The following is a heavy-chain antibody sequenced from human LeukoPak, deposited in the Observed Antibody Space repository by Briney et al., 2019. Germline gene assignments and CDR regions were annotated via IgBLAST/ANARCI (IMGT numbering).Heavy chain of an antibody. Sequence: SETLSLTCTVSGGSISSSSYYWGWIRQPPGKGLEWIGSIYYSGSTYYNPSLKSRVTISVDTSKNQFSLKLSSVTAADTAVYYCARQGIAAALVGVEEGWFDLWGQGTLVTVSS. J-gene: IGHJ5*02. CDR1: GGSISSSSYY. D-gene: IGHD6-13*01. V-gene: IGHV4-39*01. CDR2: IYYSGST. CDR3: ARQGIAAALVGVEEGWFDL.